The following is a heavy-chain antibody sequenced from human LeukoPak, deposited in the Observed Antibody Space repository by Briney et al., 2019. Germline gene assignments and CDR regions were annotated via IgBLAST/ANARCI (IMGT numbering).Heavy chain of an antibody. CDR2: IYHSGST. V-gene: IGHV4-38-2*02. CDR1: GYSISSGYY. D-gene: IGHD3-10*01. J-gene: IGHJ4*02. CDR3: ARVLEGSGSYYKDY. Sequence: SETLSLTCTVSGYSISSGYYWGWIRPPPGKGLEWIGSIYHSGSTYYNPSLKSRVTISVDTSKNQFSLKLSSVTAADTAVYYCARVLEGSGSYYKDYWGQGTLVTVSS.